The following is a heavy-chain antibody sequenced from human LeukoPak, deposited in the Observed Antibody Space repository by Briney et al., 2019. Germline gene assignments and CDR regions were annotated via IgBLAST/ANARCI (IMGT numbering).Heavy chain of an antibody. CDR3: ARVVLNWFDP. J-gene: IGHJ5*02. CDR1: GFTVSSNY. CDR2: IYSGGST. Sequence: SGGSLRLSWAASGFTVSSNYMSWVRQAPGKGLEWVSVIYSGGSTYYADSVKGRFTISRDNSKNTLYLQMNSLRAEDTAVYYCARVVLNWFDPWGQGTLVTVSS. V-gene: IGHV3-66*01.